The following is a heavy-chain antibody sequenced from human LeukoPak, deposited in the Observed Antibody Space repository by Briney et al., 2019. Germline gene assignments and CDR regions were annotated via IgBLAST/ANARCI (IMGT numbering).Heavy chain of an antibody. D-gene: IGHD3-22*01. J-gene: IGHJ4*02. V-gene: IGHV1-46*01. Sequence: ASVKVSCKASGYTFTNYYMYWVRQAPGQGLEWMGIINPSGGSTRYAQKFQGRVTMTRDMSTSTVYMELSSLRSEDTAVYYCARSYFDSSGYYYDRLFFDYWGQGTLVTVSS. CDR1: GYTFTNYY. CDR3: ARSYFDSSGYYYDRLFFDY. CDR2: INPSGGST.